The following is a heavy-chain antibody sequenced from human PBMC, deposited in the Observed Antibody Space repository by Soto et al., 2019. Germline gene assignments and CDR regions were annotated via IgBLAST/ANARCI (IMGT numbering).Heavy chain of an antibody. V-gene: IGHV3-23*01. CDR2: ISGSGGST. J-gene: IGHJ4*02. CDR3: AKGPYCSSTSCYVGVSDY. Sequence: LRLSCAASGFTFSSYAMSWVRQAPGKGLEWVSAISGSGGSTYYADSVKGRFTISRDNSKNTLYLQMNSLRAEDTAVYYCAKGPYCSSTSCYVGVSDYWGQGTLVTVSS. D-gene: IGHD2-2*01. CDR1: GFTFSSYA.